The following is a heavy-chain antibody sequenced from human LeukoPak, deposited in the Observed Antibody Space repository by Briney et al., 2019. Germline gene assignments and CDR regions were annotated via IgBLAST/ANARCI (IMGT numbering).Heavy chain of an antibody. Sequence: ASVKVSCKASGYTFTSYGISWVRRAPGQGLEWMGWISAYNGNTNYAQKLQGRVTMTTDTSTSTAYMELRSLRSDDTAVYYCARDLGCSSTSCYISGGFDYWGQGTLVTVSS. V-gene: IGHV1-18*01. J-gene: IGHJ4*02. D-gene: IGHD2-2*02. CDR3: ARDLGCSSTSCYISGGFDY. CDR1: GYTFTSYG. CDR2: ISAYNGNT.